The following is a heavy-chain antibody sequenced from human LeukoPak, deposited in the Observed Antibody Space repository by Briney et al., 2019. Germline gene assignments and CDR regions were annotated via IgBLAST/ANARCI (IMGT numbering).Heavy chain of an antibody. J-gene: IGHJ1*01. Sequence: GGSLRLSCADSGFSFDSYSMHWVRQAPGKGPEWVAVVSYDGSNKYYADSVKGRFTISRDNSKNTLYLQMDSLRAEDTAVYYCARVYCGGDCYSTEFFQDWGQGTLVTVSS. CDR3: ARVYCGGDCYSTEFFQD. CDR2: VSYDGSNK. CDR1: GFSFDSYS. V-gene: IGHV3-30-3*01. D-gene: IGHD2-21*02.